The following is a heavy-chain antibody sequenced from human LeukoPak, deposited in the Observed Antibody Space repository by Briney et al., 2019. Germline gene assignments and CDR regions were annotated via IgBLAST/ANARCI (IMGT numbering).Heavy chain of an antibody. CDR3: ARGYCSSTSCYEGFNY. CDR1: GGTFSSYA. V-gene: IGHV1-69*06. D-gene: IGHD2-2*01. CDR2: IIPIFGTA. J-gene: IGHJ4*02. Sequence: SVKVSCKASGGTFSSYAISWVRQAPGQGLERMGGIIPIFGTANYAQKFQGRVTITADKSTSTAYMELSSLRSEDTAVYYCARGYCSSTSCYEGFNYWGQGTLVTVSS.